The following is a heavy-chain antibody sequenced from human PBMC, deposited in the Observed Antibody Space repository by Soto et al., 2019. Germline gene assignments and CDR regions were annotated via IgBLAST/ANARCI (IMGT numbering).Heavy chain of an antibody. V-gene: IGHV3-48*02. CDR2: ISSSSSTI. D-gene: IGHD3-3*01. CDR3: ARESRFLEWLSLNWFDP. CDR1: GFTFSIYS. J-gene: IGHJ5*02. Sequence: PGXSLRLSCAASGFTFSIYSMNWVLQAPGKGLEWVSYISSSSSTIYYADSVKGRFTISRDNAKNSLYLQMNSLRDEETAVYYCARESRFLEWLSLNWFDPWGQGTLVTVSS.